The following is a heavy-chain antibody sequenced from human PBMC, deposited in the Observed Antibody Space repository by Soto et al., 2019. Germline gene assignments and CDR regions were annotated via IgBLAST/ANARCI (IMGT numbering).Heavy chain of an antibody. CDR3: ARVLFGSGSYYNHYFDY. Sequence: GASVKVPCKASGGTFSSYTISWVRQAPGQGLEWMGRIIPILGIANYAQKFQGRVTITADKSTSTAYMELSSLRSEDTAVYYCARVLFGSGSYYNHYFDYWGQGTLVTSPQ. CDR1: GGTFSSYT. V-gene: IGHV1-69*02. CDR2: IIPILGIA. D-gene: IGHD3-10*01. J-gene: IGHJ4*02.